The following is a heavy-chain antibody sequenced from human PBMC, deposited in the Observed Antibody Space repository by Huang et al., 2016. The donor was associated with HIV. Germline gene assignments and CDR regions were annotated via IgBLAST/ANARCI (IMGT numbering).Heavy chain of an antibody. Sequence: QVQLQQWGAGLFRPSATLSLTCAVYGGSFSGYYGTWIRQPPGKGLEWIGEINHSERTNYNPSLKSRVNISVDTSRNQFSLTLTSVTAADTAVYYCARGQGGYYYYYMDVWGKGTTVTVSS. CDR3: ARGQGGYYYYYMDV. V-gene: IGHV4-34*01. CDR1: GGSFSGYY. J-gene: IGHJ6*03. CDR2: INHSERT.